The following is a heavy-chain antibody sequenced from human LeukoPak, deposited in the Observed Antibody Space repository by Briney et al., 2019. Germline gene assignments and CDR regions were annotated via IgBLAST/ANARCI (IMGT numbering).Heavy chain of an antibody. D-gene: IGHD6-19*01. V-gene: IGHV1-18*01. CDR3: ASSPPYSSGWKNYYYYYYMDV. CDR2: ISAYNGNT. Sequence: GASVKVSCKASGYTFTSYGISWVRQAPGQGLEWMGWISAYNGNTNYAQKLQGRVTMTTDTSTSTAYMELRSLRSDDTAVYYCASSPPYSSGWKNYYYYYYMDVWGKGTTVTVSS. CDR1: GYTFTSYG. J-gene: IGHJ6*03.